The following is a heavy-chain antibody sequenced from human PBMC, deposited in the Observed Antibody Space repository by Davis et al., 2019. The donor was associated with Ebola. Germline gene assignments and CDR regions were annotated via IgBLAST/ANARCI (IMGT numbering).Heavy chain of an antibody. V-gene: IGHV1-18*01. Sequence: AASVKVSCKASGYTFTSYGISWVRQAPGQGLEWMGWISAYNGNTNYAQKLQGRVTMTRNTSISTAYMELSSLRSEDTAVYYCARVACSGGSCYSYDYWGQGTLVTVSS. CDR3: ARVACSGGSCYSYDY. D-gene: IGHD2-15*01. J-gene: IGHJ4*02. CDR1: GYTFTSYG. CDR2: ISAYNGNT.